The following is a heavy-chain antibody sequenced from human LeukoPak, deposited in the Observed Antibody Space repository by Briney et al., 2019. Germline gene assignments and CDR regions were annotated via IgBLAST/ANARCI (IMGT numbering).Heavy chain of an antibody. D-gene: IGHD2-2*01. CDR2: MNPNSGGT. CDR1: GYTFTGYY. J-gene: IGHJ5*02. V-gene: IGHV1-2*04. CDR3: ARGPYCSSTSCRSPRGWFDP. Sequence: ASVKVSCKASGYTFTGYYMHWVRQAPGQGLEWMGWMNPNSGGTNYAQKFQGWVTMTRDTSISTAYMELSRLRSDDTAVYYCARGPYCSSTSCRSPRGWFDPWGQGTLVTVSS.